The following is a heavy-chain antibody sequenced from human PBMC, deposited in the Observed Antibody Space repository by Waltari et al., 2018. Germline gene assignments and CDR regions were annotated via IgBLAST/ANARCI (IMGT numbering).Heavy chain of an antibody. D-gene: IGHD6-13*01. J-gene: IGHJ4*02. Sequence: QLQLQESCPGLVKPSETLSLTCTVSGGPISSSSYYWGWIRQPPGKGLEWIGSIYYSGSTYYNPSLKSRVTISVDTSKNQFSLKLSSVTAADTAVYYCARPIAAAAEFDYWGQGTLVTVSS. V-gene: IGHV4-39*07. CDR3: ARPIAAAAEFDY. CDR1: GGPISSSSYY. CDR2: IYYSGST.